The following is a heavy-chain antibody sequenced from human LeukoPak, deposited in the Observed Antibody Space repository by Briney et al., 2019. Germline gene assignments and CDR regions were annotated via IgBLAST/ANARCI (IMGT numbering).Heavy chain of an antibody. D-gene: IGHD3-10*01. V-gene: IGHV3-30*02. J-gene: IGHJ3*01. CDR3: AKRSMVRGVQFDAFDL. Sequence: PGGSLRLPCAASGFTFSRCDMHWVRQAPGKGLEWVAFVLYDESLKYYADSVRGRVTISRDNSRNTLYLQMNSLRAEDTAVYYCAKRSMVRGVQFDAFDLWGQGTIITVSS. CDR1: GFTFSRCD. CDR2: VLYDESLK.